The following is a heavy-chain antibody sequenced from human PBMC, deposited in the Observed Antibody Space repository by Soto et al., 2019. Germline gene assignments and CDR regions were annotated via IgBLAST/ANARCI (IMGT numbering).Heavy chain of an antibody. CDR3: ARVFRRPLYALHYYYYGMDV. CDR1: GGSFSGYY. D-gene: IGHD3-16*01. J-gene: IGHJ6*02. CDR2: INHSGST. V-gene: IGHV4-34*01. Sequence: SETLSLTCAVYGGSFSGYYWSWIRQPPGKGLEWIGEINHSGSTNYNPSLKSRVTISVDTSKNQFSLKLSSVTAADTAVYYCARVFRRPLYALHYYYYGMDVWGQGTTVTVSS.